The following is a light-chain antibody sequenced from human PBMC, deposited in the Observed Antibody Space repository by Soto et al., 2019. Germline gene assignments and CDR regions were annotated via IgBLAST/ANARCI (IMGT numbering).Light chain of an antibody. CDR3: CSYAGNSTYV. CDR1: SSDVGSYNL. CDR2: EGS. V-gene: IGLV2-23*01. J-gene: IGLJ1*01. Sequence: QSALTQPASVSGSPGQSITISCTGTSSDVGSYNLVSWYQQHPGKAPKLMVYEGSKRPSGVSNRFSGSTSGNTASLTISGLQAEDEADYYCCSYAGNSTYVFGTGTKLTVL.